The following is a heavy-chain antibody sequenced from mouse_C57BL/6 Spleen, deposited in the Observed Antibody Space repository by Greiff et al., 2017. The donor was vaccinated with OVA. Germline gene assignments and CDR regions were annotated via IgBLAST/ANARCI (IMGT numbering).Heavy chain of an antibody. D-gene: IGHD2-5*01. J-gene: IGHJ4*01. V-gene: IGHV1-52*01. CDR3: ARRYYSNYGAMDY. Sequence: VKLQQPGAELVRPGSSVKLSCKASGYTFTSYWMHWVKQRPIQGLEWIGNIDPSDSETHYNQKFKDKATLTVDKSSSTAYMQLSSLTSEDSAVYYCARRYYSNYGAMDYWGQGTSVTVSS. CDR1: GYTFTSYW. CDR2: IDPSDSET.